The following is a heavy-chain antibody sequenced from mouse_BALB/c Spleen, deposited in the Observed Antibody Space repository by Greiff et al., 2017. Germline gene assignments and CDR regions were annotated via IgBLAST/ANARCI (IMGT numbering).Heavy chain of an antibody. J-gene: IGHJ3*01. V-gene: IGHV2-2*02. CDR3: ACNRYDGAWFAY. CDR1: GFSLTSYG. D-gene: IGHD2-14*01. Sequence: QVQLKESGPGLVQPSQSLSITCTVSGFSLTSYGVHWVRQSPGKGLEWLGVIWSGGSTDYNAAFISRLSISKDNSKSQVFFKMNSLQANDTAIYYCACNRYDGAWFAYWGQGTLVTVSA. CDR2: IWSGGST.